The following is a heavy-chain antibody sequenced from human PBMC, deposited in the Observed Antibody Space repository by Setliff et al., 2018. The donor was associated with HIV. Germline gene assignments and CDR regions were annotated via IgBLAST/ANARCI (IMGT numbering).Heavy chain of an antibody. V-gene: IGHV1-8*02. CDR3: ARARRDSYDRGRRNHYYIDV. D-gene: IGHD3-22*01. CDR1: GYTFSSYD. J-gene: IGHJ6*03. CDR2: MNPNSGNT. Sequence: ASVKVSCKASGYTFSSYDINWVRQATGQGLEWMGWMNPNSGNTGYAQKFQGRVTMTRDTSISTAYMELNNLKFEDTAVYYCARARRDSYDRGRRNHYYIDVWGKGNTVTVSS.